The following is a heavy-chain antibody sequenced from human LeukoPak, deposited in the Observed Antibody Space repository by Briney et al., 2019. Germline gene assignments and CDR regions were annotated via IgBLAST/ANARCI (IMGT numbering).Heavy chain of an antibody. CDR1: GGSFSGYY. CDR3: ARLEPISKYCDILTGYYARGYFDY. CDR2: INHSGST. V-gene: IGHV4-34*01. J-gene: IGHJ4*02. D-gene: IGHD3-9*01. Sequence: SETLSLTCAVYGGSFSGYYWSWIRQPPGKGLEWIGEINHSGSTNYNPSLKSRVTISVDTSKNQFSLKLSSVTAADTAVYYCARLEPISKYCDILTGYYARGYFDYWGQGTLVTVSS.